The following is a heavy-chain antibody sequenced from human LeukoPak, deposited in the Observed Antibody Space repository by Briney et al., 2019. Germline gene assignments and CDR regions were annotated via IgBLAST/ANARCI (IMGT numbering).Heavy chain of an antibody. Sequence: SETLSLTCTVSGGSFEHYFWSWIRQPPGKGLEWIGYVYYSGSTDYSPSLKSRLTISADTSKNQFSLKLNSVTAADTAVYYCASHRRSHGSEFWGQGTLVTVSS. CDR1: GGSFEHYF. CDR2: VYYSGST. D-gene: IGHD3-10*01. J-gene: IGHJ4*02. V-gene: IGHV4-59*01. CDR3: ASHRRSHGSEF.